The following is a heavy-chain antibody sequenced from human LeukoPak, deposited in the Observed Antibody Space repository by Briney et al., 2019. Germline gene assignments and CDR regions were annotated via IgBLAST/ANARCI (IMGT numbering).Heavy chain of an antibody. CDR2: INPNSGGT. V-gene: IGHV1-2*02. CDR3: ARESCSSTSCYKHFDY. J-gene: IGHJ4*02. Sequence: ASVTVSCKASGYTFTGYYMHWVRQAPGQGLEWMGWINPNSGGTNYAQKFQGRVTMTRDTSISTAYMELSRLRSDDTAVYYCARESCSSTSCYKHFDYWGQGTLVTVSS. CDR1: GYTFTGYY. D-gene: IGHD2-2*01.